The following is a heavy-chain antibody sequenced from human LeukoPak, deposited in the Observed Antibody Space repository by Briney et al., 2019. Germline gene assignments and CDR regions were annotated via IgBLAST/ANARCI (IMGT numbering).Heavy chain of an antibody. J-gene: IGHJ4*02. Sequence: SETLSLTCTVSGYSISSGYYWGWIRQPPGKGLEWIGSIYHSGNTYYNPSLKSRVTMSVDTSNNQFSLKLSSVTAADTAVYYCARVTVGSTRGFDYWGQGTLVTVSS. CDR1: GYSISSGYY. D-gene: IGHD1-26*01. CDR3: ARVTVGSTRGFDY. V-gene: IGHV4-38-2*02. CDR2: IYHSGNT.